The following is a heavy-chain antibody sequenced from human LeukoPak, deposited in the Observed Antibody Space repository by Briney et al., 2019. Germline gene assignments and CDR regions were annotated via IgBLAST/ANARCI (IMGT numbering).Heavy chain of an antibody. CDR1: GFTFSSYA. J-gene: IGHJ4*02. CDR3: ARLNEGYFDY. V-gene: IGHV3-30*04. CDR2: ISYDGSNK. Sequence: PGGSLRLSCAASGFTFSSYAMHWVCQAPGKGLEWVAVISYDGSNKYYADSVKGRFTISRDNSKNTLYLQMNSLRAEDTAVYYCARLNEGYFDYWGQGTLVTVSS.